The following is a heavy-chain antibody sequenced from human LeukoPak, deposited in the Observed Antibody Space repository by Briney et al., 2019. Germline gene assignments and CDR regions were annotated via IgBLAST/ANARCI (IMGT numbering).Heavy chain of an antibody. Sequence: ASVKVSCKASGYTFTSYYMHWVRQAPGQGLEWMGIINPSGGSTSYAQKFQGRVTMTRDTSTSTVYMELSSLRSEDTAVYYCARDPRGYSYYYGMDVWGQGTTVTVSS. CDR3: ARDPRGYSYYYGMDV. J-gene: IGHJ6*02. CDR2: INPSGGST. D-gene: IGHD5-12*01. CDR1: GYTFTSYY. V-gene: IGHV1-46*01.